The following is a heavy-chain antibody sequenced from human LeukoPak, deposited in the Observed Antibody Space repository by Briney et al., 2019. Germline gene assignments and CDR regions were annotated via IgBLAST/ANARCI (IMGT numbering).Heavy chain of an antibody. Sequence: GGSLRLSCAASGFTFSSYSMNWVRQAPGKGLEWVSSISSSSSYIYYADSVKGRFTISRDNAKNSLYLQMNSLRAEDTAVYYCAGNYYDSSGYYFFDYWGQGTLVTVSP. V-gene: IGHV3-21*01. D-gene: IGHD3-22*01. CDR3: AGNYYDSSGYYFFDY. J-gene: IGHJ4*02. CDR1: GFTFSSYS. CDR2: ISSSSSYI.